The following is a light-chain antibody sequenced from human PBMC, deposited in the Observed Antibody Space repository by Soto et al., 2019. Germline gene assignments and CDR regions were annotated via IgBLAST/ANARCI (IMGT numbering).Light chain of an antibody. CDR1: SSNIGAGYD. CDR3: QSYDSSRTGAV. V-gene: IGLV1-40*01. Sequence: QSVLTQPPSVSGAPGQRVTISCTGSSSNIGAGYDVHWYRQVPGTAPKLLIFGNTNRPSGVPDRFSGSKSGSSASLAITGLQAEDESEYYCQSYDSSRTGAVFGGGTKLTVL. CDR2: GNT. J-gene: IGLJ3*02.